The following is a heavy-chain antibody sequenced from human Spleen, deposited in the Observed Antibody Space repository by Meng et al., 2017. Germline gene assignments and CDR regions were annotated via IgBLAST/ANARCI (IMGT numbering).Heavy chain of an antibody. CDR1: GFSFSKYG. V-gene: IGHV3-30*18. J-gene: IGHJ4*02. CDR3: AKDQAVAESNYFDY. D-gene: IGHD6-19*01. CDR2: ISYDGANK. Sequence: GGSLRLSCTASGFSFSKYGMGWVRQAPGKGLESVAVISYDGANKYYADSVRGRFTISRDNAKNSLYLEMNTLRREDTALYYCAKDQAVAESNYFDYWGQGTLVTVSS.